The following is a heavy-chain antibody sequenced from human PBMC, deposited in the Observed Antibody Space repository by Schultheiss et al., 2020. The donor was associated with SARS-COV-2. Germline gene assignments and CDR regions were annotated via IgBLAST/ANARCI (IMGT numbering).Heavy chain of an antibody. Sequence: SQTLSLTCAVYGGSFSGYYWSWIRQPPGKGLEWIGEIYHSGSTYYNPSLKSRVTISVDTSKNQFSLKLSSVTAADTAVYYCARKDYYGSGNYYYYYGMDVWGQGTTVTVSS. CDR3: ARKDYYGSGNYYYYYGMDV. V-gene: IGHV4-34*01. CDR1: GGSFSGYY. CDR2: IYHSGST. J-gene: IGHJ6*02. D-gene: IGHD3-10*01.